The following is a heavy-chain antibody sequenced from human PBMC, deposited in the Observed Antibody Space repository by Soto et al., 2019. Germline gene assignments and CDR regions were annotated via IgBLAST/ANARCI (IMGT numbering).Heavy chain of an antibody. CDR2: ISAYNGNT. V-gene: IGHV1-18*01. D-gene: IGHD3-9*01. CDR3: ARETGLLYFDWLPSPSYGMDV. J-gene: IGHJ6*02. CDR1: GYTFTSYG. Sequence: ASVKVSCKASGYTFTSYGISWVRQAPGQGLEWMGWISAYNGNTNYAQKLQGRVTMTTDTSTSTAYMELRSLRSDDTAVYYCARETGLLYFDWLPSPSYGMDVWGQGTTVTVSS.